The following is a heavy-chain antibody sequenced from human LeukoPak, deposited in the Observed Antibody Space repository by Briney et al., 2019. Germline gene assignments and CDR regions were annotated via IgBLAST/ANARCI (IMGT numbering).Heavy chain of an antibody. CDR3: AKGKVAAAGFDY. CDR1: GFTFDDYA. CDR2: ISWNSGSI. D-gene: IGHD6-13*01. Sequence: PGGSLRLSCAASGFTFDDYAMHWVRQAPGKGLEWVSGISWNSGSIGYADSVKGRFTISRDNAKNSLYLQMNSLRAEDTALYYCAKGKVAAAGFDYWGQGTLVTVSS. J-gene: IGHJ4*02. V-gene: IGHV3-9*01.